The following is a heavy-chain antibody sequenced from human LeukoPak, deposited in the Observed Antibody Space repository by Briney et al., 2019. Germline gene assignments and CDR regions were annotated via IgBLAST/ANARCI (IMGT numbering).Heavy chain of an antibody. J-gene: IGHJ4*02. CDR3: ARVEGTMIVSPIDY. CDR1: GFTFSSYA. CDR2: ISYDGSNK. Sequence: GRSLRLSCAASGFTFSSYAMHWVRQAPGKGLEWVADISYDGSNKYYADSVKGRFTISRDNSKNTLYLQMNSLRAEDTAVYYCARVEGTMIVSPIDYWGQGTLVTVSS. V-gene: IGHV3-30*04. D-gene: IGHD3-22*01.